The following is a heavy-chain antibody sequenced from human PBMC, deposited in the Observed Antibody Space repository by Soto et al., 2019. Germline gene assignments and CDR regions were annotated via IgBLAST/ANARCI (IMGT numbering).Heavy chain of an antibody. V-gene: IGHV4-34*01. CDR2: INHSGST. Sequence: TLSRTCAVYGGSFSGYYWSWIRQPPGKGLEWIGEINHSGSTNYNPSLKSRVTISVDTSKNQFSLKLSSVTAADTAVYYCARGRRSGWFDPWGQGTLVTVSS. CDR3: ARGRRSGWFDP. CDR1: GGSFSGYY. J-gene: IGHJ5*02.